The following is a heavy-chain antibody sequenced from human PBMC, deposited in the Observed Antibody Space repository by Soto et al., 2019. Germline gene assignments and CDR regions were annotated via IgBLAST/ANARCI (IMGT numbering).Heavy chain of an antibody. Sequence: QVQLVQSGAEVKKPGSSVRVSCKASGGTLRNYGISWVRQAPGQGLEWMGGIIPVFGTANYAQKFQGRVTITADESTSTVYMDVTSLRSEDTAVYYCSRGDATKIVVTTYDGMDVWGQGTTVTVSS. V-gene: IGHV1-69*12. CDR3: SRGDATKIVVTTYDGMDV. CDR2: IIPVFGTA. CDR1: GGTLRNYG. D-gene: IGHD4-17*01. J-gene: IGHJ6*02.